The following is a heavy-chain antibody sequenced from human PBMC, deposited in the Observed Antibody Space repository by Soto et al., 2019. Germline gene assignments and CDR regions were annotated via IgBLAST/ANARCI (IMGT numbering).Heavy chain of an antibody. V-gene: IGHV4-34*01. J-gene: IGHJ5*02. CDR1: GGSFSGYY. D-gene: IGHD3-10*01. CDR3: ARGLSTMVRGVLIKRGWFDP. Sequence: QGQLQQWGAGLLKPSETLSLTCAVYGGSFSGYYWSWIRQPPGKGLGWIGEINHSGSTTYDPSLKSRVSISVDTSRNQFSLKLTYVTAADTAVYYCARGLSTMVRGVLIKRGWFDPWGQGTLVTVSS. CDR2: INHSGST.